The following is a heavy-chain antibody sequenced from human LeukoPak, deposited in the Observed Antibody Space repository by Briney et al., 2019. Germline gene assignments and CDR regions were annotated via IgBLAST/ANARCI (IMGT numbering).Heavy chain of an antibody. Sequence: GGSLRLSCAASGFTFSSYWMSWVRQAPGKGLEWVANIKQGGSEKYYVDSVKGRFTISRDNAKNSLYLQMNSLRAEDTAVYYCARDDCSSISCYHNWFDPWGQGTLVTVSS. V-gene: IGHV3-7*01. J-gene: IGHJ5*02. CDR3: ARDDCSSISCYHNWFDP. D-gene: IGHD2-2*01. CDR2: IKQGGSEK. CDR1: GFTFSSYW.